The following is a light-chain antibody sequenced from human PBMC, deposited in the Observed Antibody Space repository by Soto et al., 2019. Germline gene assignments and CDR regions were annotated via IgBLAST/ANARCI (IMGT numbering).Light chain of an antibody. V-gene: IGLV1-47*02. CDR3: SSYTDSSNYV. CDR1: SSNIGSNY. J-gene: IGLJ1*01. CDR2: SNN. Sequence: QSVLTQPPSASGTPGQRVTISCSGSSSNIGSNYVYWYQQLPGTAPKLLIYSNNQRPSGVPDRFSGSRSGNTASLTISGLQAEDEADYYCSSYTDSSNYVFGTGTKVTVL.